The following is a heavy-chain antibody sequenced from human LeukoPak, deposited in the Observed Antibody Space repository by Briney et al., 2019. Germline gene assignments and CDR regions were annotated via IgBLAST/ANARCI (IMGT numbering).Heavy chain of an antibody. CDR3: ARDPPGIAAADLYYYYGMDV. CDR2: INTNTGNP. V-gene: IGHV7-4-1*02. J-gene: IGHJ6*02. D-gene: IGHD6-13*01. CDR1: GYTFTSYA. Sequence: ASVKVSCKASGYTFTSYAMNWVRQAPGQGLEWMGWINTNTGNPTYAQGFTGRFVFSLDTSVSTAYLQISSLKAEDTAVYYCARDPPGIAAADLYYYYGMDVWGQGTTVTVSS.